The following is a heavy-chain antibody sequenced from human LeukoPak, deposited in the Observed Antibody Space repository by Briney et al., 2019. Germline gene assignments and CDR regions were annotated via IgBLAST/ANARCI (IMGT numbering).Heavy chain of an antibody. Sequence: GASVKVSCKASGYTFNDFFMQWVRQAPGQGLEWMGWINPNSGGTNYAQKFQGRVTMTRDTSISTAYMELSRLRSDDTAVYYCARGGRYCSSTSCYYGMDVWGQGTTVTVSS. D-gene: IGHD2-2*01. J-gene: IGHJ6*02. CDR3: ARGGRYCSSTSCYYGMDV. CDR2: INPNSGGT. V-gene: IGHV1-2*02. CDR1: GYTFNDFF.